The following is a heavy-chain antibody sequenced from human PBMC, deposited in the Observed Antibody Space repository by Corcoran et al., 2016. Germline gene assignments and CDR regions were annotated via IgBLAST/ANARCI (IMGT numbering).Heavy chain of an antibody. CDR3: ARETPRYDSSGYPLMDV. J-gene: IGHJ6*02. CDR1: GFTFSSYS. CDR2: ISSSSSYI. V-gene: IGHV3-21*01. Sequence: EVQLVESGGGLVKPGGSLRLSCAASGFTFSSYSMNWVRQAPGKGLEWVSSISSSSSYIYYADSVKGRFTISRDNAKNSLYLQMNSLRAEDTAVYYCARETPRYDSSGYPLMDVWGQGTTVTVSS. D-gene: IGHD3-22*01.